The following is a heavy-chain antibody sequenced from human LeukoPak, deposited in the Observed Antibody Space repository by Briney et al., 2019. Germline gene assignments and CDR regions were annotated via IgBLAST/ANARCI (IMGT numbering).Heavy chain of an antibody. CDR3: ARVDCSSGRCYTLDFDY. D-gene: IGHD2-2*02. V-gene: IGHV1-46*03. Sequence: ASVKVSCKASGYTFTSYYMHWVRQAPGQGLEWMGIINPSGGSTSYAPKFQGRVTVTRDTSTSTVYTELRSLRSEDTAVYYCARVDCSSGRCYTLDFDYWGQGTLVTVSS. J-gene: IGHJ4*02. CDR2: INPSGGST. CDR1: GYTFTSYY.